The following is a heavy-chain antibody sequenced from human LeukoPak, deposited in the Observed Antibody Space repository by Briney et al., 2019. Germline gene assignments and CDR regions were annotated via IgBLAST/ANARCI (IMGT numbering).Heavy chain of an antibody. J-gene: IGHJ4*02. V-gene: IGHV1-18*01. D-gene: IGHD6-19*01. CDR1: GYIYISCV. Sequence: GSAVNVSCKSSGYIYISCVFNGVRQPGAQGLDGMGWISAYNGNTNYAQKFKGRGTMTPDTAPSTAYMELWSLRSDDTAVYYCARDLYASGSYSGDYWGQGTLVTVSS. CDR2: ISAYNGNT. CDR3: ARDLYASGSYSGDY.